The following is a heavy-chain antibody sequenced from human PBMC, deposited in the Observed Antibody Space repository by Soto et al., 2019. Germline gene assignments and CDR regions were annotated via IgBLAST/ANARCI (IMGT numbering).Heavy chain of an antibody. CDR2: ISGYNGDT. V-gene: IGHV1-18*01. CDR1: GYTFSRYG. CDR3: AKNVQPAYYYYGLDV. Sequence: QGQLVQSGGEVKKPGASVKVSCKASGYTFSRYGISWVRQAPGQGLEWMGWISGYNGDTNYAQKFQGRVTMTIDTSTTTAYMELRGLTSDDTAIYYCAKNVQPAYYYYGLDVWGQETTVTVSS. D-gene: IGHD2-2*01. J-gene: IGHJ6*02.